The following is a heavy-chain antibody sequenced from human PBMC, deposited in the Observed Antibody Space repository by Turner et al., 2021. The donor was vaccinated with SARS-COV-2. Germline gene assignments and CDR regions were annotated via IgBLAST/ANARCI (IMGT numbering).Heavy chain of an antibody. D-gene: IGHD3-10*01. V-gene: IGHV4-39*01. CDR2: VDDSGTT. Sequence: QLQLQESGPGLAQPSETLSLTCTVFGGSISSVSYYWGWIRQRPGKGVKWIGNVDDSGTTYYNPPLKSRVTISVDTSKSQFSLKLTSVTAADTAVYYCAGRLLSPLGGMDVWGQGTTVTVSS. J-gene: IGHJ6*02. CDR1: GGSISSVSYY. CDR3: AGRLLSPLGGMDV.